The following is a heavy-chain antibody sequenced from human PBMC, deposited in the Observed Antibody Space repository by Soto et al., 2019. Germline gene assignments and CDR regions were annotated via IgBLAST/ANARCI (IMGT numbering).Heavy chain of an antibody. Sequence: GGSLRLSCAASGFTFSSSWMSWLRQAPGKGLEWAANIKPDGREQHYVDSVQGRFTISRDNSKNTLYLQMNSLRAEDTAVYYCARDGSGYSILWGQGTLVTVSS. V-gene: IGHV3-7*01. D-gene: IGHD1-26*01. J-gene: IGHJ4*02. CDR1: GFTFSSSW. CDR3: ARDGSGYSIL. CDR2: IKPDGREQ.